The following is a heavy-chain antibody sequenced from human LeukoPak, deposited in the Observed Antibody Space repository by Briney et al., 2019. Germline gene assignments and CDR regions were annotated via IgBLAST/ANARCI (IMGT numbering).Heavy chain of an antibody. CDR3: ARRGGAYSIDY. V-gene: IGHV4-38-2*01. Sequence: SETLSLTCAVSGYTISSGYYWGWIRQPPRKGLEWIGSIYYSGSTYYNPSLKSRVTISVDTSKNQFSLKVSSVTAADTAVYYCARRGGAYSIDYWGQGTLVTVSS. CDR1: GYTISSGYY. CDR2: IYYSGST. J-gene: IGHJ4*02. D-gene: IGHD2-15*01.